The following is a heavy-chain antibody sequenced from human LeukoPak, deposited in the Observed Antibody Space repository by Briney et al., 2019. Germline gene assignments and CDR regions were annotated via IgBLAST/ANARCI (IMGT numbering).Heavy chain of an antibody. Sequence: SETLSLTCTVSGGSISSYYWSWIRQPPGKGLEWIGYIYYSGSTNYNPSLKSRVTISVDTSKNQFSLKLSSVTAADTAVYYCARDIVGATVGAFDIWGHGTMVTVSS. J-gene: IGHJ3*02. D-gene: IGHD1-26*01. CDR1: GGSISSYY. V-gene: IGHV4-59*01. CDR3: ARDIVGATVGAFDI. CDR2: IYYSGST.